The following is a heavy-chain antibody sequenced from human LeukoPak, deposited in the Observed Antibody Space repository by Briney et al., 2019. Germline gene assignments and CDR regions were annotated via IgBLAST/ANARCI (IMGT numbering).Heavy chain of an antibody. Sequence: SETLSLTCTVSGYSISSGYYWGWIRQPPGKGLEWIGSIYHSGSTYYNPSLKSRVTISVDTSKNQLSLKLSSVTAADTAVYYCVRGLNDYVWGNYRPPFGYWGQGTLVTVSS. D-gene: IGHD3-16*02. CDR3: VRGLNDYVWGNYRPPFGY. CDR1: GYSISSGYY. J-gene: IGHJ4*02. CDR2: IYHSGST. V-gene: IGHV4-38-2*02.